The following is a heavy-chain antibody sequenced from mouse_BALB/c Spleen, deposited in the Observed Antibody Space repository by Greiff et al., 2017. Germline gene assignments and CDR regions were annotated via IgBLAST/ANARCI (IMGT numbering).Heavy chain of an antibody. J-gene: IGHJ3*01. Sequence: VQLQQSGPELVKPGASVKISCKASGYAFSSSWMNWVKQRPGQGLEWIGRIYPGDGDTNYNGKFKGKATLTADKSSSTAYMQLSSLTSVDSAVYFCAPMVTRAWFAYWGQGTLVTVSA. CDR1: GYAFSSSW. D-gene: IGHD2-1*01. V-gene: IGHV1-82*01. CDR2: IYPGDGDT. CDR3: APMVTRAWFAY.